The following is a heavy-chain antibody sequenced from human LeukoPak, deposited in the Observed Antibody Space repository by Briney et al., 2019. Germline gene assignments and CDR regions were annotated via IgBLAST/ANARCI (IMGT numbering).Heavy chain of an antibody. J-gene: IGHJ4*02. CDR3: ARRAGAYSHPYDY. CDR2: SGGST. D-gene: IGHD4/OR15-4a*01. Sequence: GGSLRLPCTVSGFTVSSDSMSWVRQAPGKGLEWVSYSGGSTHYSDSVKGRFTISRDNSKNTLYLQMNSLRAEDTAVYYCARRAGAYSHPYDYWGQGTLVTVSS. V-gene: IGHV3-53*01. CDR1: GFTVSSDS.